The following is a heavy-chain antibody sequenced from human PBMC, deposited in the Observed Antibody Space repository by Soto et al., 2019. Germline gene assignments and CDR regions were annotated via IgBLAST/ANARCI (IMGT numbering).Heavy chain of an antibody. J-gene: IGHJ6*02. D-gene: IGHD4-17*01. CDR3: ARDMWSTVDYYFGMDV. V-gene: IGHV3-74*01. CDR2: INSDGRNM. CDR1: GFTLTNYW. Sequence: LRLSCAAYGFTLTNYWMHWVRQAPGKGLVWVSRINSDGRNMVYADSVKGRFTISRDNAKNTLYLQMNRLRDEDTAVYYCARDMWSTVDYYFGMDVWGQGTTVTVSS.